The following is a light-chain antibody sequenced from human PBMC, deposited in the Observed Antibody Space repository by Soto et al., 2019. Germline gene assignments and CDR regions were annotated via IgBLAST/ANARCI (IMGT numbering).Light chain of an antibody. CDR2: SDD. CDR1: SSNIGANI. V-gene: IGLV1-44*01. J-gene: IGLJ1*01. Sequence: QPVLTQPPSASGTPGQRVTISCSGTSSNIGANIVTWYQQLPGAAPKLLIYSDDQRPSGVPDRVSGSKSGTSASLAIRGLQSEDEADYYCAAWDDSLNGFVFGSGTKLTVL. CDR3: AAWDDSLNGFV.